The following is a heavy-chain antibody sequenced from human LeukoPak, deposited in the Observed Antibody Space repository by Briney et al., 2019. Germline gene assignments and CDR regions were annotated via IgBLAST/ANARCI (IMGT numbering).Heavy chain of an antibody. Sequence: PGGSLRLSCAASGLTFSSYGMHWVRQAPGKGLEWVAVIWYDGSNKYYADSVKGRFTISRDNSKNTLYLQMNSLRAEDTAVYYCAKDRELTYYYDSSGYAFDYWGQGTLVTVSS. D-gene: IGHD3-22*01. CDR1: GLTFSSYG. CDR3: AKDRELTYYYDSSGYAFDY. J-gene: IGHJ4*02. V-gene: IGHV3-33*06. CDR2: IWYDGSNK.